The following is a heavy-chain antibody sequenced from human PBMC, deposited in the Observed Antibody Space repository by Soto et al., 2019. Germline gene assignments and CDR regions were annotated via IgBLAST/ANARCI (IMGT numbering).Heavy chain of an antibody. D-gene: IGHD3-10*01. CDR1: GFIFGTNV. V-gene: IGHV3-23*01. CDR2: ISGNGDSS. J-gene: IGHJ4*03. CDR3: AKRHYYSSGNFALAK. Sequence: EVRLSESGGGLVQPGGSLRLSCAGSGFIFGTNVMSWVRQASGKGLEWVSTISGNGDSSDYTDSVKGWFTVTRHISKNTLYLPMNSPPAADTAVYYCAKRHYYSSGNFALAKWGQGTLVTVSS.